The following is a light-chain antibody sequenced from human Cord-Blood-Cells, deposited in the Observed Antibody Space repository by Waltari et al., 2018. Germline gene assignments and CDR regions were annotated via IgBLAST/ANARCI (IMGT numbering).Light chain of an antibody. CDR3: QQRSNWPT. J-gene: IGKJ4*01. Sequence: EIVLTQSPATLSLSPGERATLSCGASQSVSSYLAWYQQKPGQAPRLLIYDASNRATGIPARFSGSGSGTDFTLTISSLEPEYFAVYYCQQRSNWPTFGGGTKVEIK. CDR1: QSVSSY. V-gene: IGKV3-11*01. CDR2: DAS.